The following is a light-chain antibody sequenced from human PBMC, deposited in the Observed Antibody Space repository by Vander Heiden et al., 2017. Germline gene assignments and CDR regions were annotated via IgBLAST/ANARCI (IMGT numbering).Light chain of an antibody. CDR3: QVWDRSSDHVV. CDR2: DDS. Sequence: SYVLTQPPSVSVAPGQTARITCGGNNIGSKSVHWYQQKPGQAPVLVVYDDSDRHSGIPERFSGSNSGTTATLTISRVEAGDEADYYCQVWDRSSDHVVFGGGTKLTVL. CDR1: NIGSKS. V-gene: IGLV3-21*02. J-gene: IGLJ2*01.